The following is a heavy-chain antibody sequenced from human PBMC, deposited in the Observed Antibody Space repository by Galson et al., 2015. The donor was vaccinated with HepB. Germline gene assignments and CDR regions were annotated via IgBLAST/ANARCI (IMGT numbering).Heavy chain of an antibody. CDR1: GYSFTDYW. CDR3: ARHIIGYTNSWSAFDI. Sequence: QSGAEVKKPGESLKISCKGSGYSFTDYWVGWVRQMPGRGLECMGIIYPGDSDTRYSPSFQGQVTMSADKSISTAYLQWSSLKASDTAMYYCARHIIGYTNSWSAFDIWGQGTMVTVSS. CDR2: IYPGDSDT. D-gene: IGHD5-12*01. V-gene: IGHV5-51*01. J-gene: IGHJ3*02.